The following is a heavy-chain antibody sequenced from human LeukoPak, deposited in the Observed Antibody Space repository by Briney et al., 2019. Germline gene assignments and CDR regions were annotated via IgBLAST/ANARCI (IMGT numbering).Heavy chain of an antibody. D-gene: IGHD1-26*01. CDR2: IYSGGST. J-gene: IGHJ3*01. CDR1: GFTVSSNY. Sequence: PGGSLRLSCAASGFTVSSNYMSWVRQAPGKGLEWVSVIYSGGSTYYADSVKGRFTISRDNSKNTLYLQMNSLRAEDTAVYYCARGQFYRRILGAKGAFDFWGQGTMVTVSS. V-gene: IGHV3-53*01. CDR3: ARGQFYRRILGAKGAFDF.